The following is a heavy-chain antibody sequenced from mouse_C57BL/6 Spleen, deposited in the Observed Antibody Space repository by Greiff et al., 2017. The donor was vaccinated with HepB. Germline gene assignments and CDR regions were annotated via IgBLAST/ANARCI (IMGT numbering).Heavy chain of an antibody. J-gene: IGHJ2*01. Sequence: QVQLQQSGPELVKPGASVKISCKASGYAFSSSWMNWVKQRPGKGLEWIGRIYPGDGDTNYNGKFKGKATLTADKSSSTAYMQLSSLTSEDSAVYFCAREITTVVDFDYWGQGTTLTVSS. CDR1: GYAFSSSW. V-gene: IGHV1-82*01. CDR3: AREITTVVDFDY. CDR2: IYPGDGDT. D-gene: IGHD1-1*01.